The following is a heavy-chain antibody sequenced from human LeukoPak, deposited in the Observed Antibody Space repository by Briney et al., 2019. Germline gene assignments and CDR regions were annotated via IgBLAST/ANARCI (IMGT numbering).Heavy chain of an antibody. J-gene: IGHJ3*02. CDR3: ARPLGYYGSGSYYKNDAFDI. Sequence: PGGSLRLSCAASGFTFSSYSMNWVRQAPGKGLEWVSSISSSSSYIYYADSVKGRFTISRDNAKNSLYLQMNSLRAEDTAVYYCARPLGYYGSGSYYKNDAFDIWGQGTMVTVSS. CDR2: ISSSSSYI. D-gene: IGHD3-10*01. CDR1: GFTFSSYS. V-gene: IGHV3-21*01.